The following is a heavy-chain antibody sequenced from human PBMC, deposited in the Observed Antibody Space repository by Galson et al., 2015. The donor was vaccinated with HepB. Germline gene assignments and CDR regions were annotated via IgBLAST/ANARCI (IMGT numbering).Heavy chain of an antibody. V-gene: IGHV3-30*04. CDR2: ISYDGRNK. Sequence: SLRLSCAASGFTFSSYAMHWVRRAPGKGLEWVALISYDGRNKYYVDSVKGRFSISRDNSKNTLYLQMNSLRAEDTAVYYCARDKLATVAGTGYFQHWGQGTLVTVPS. CDR3: ARDKLATVAGTGYFQH. J-gene: IGHJ1*01. CDR1: GFTFSSYA. D-gene: IGHD6-19*01.